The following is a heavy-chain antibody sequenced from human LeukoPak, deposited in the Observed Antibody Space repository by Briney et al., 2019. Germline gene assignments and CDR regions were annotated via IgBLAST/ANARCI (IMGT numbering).Heavy chain of an antibody. CDR2: IIPICGIP. J-gene: IGHJ4*02. CDR1: GGTFSSYT. CDR3: ARGHDGYNPPVLDY. D-gene: IGHD5-24*01. Sequence: SVKVSCKASGGTFSSYTISWVRQPPAQGLEWMGRIIPICGIPNYAQKFQGRVTITADKSTSTAYMELSSLRSEDTAVYYCARGHDGYNPPVLDYWGEGTLVTVSS. V-gene: IGHV1-69*02.